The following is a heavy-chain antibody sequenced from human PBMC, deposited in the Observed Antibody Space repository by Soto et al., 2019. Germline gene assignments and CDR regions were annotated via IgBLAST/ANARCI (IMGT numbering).Heavy chain of an antibody. Sequence: VGSLRLSCAASGFTFSSYAMSWVRQAPGKGLEWVSAINGRVSTISGSGGSTYYADSVKGRFTISRDNSKNTLYLQMNSLRVEDTAVYYCAKGGYYFDSSDSDALDIWGQGTKVTVS. J-gene: IGHJ3*02. D-gene: IGHD3-22*01. CDR1: GFTFSSYA. V-gene: IGHV3-23*01. CDR2: ISGSGGST. CDR3: AKGGYYFDSSDSDALDI.